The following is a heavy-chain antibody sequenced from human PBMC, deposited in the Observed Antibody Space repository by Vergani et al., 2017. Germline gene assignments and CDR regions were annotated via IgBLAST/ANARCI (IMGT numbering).Heavy chain of an antibody. V-gene: IGHV3-11*01. CDR2: IRSSGSTI. CDR1: GFTFSDYY. J-gene: IGHJ6*03. CDR3: AADDYYDYMDV. Sequence: QVQLVESGGGLVTPGGSLRLSCAASGFTFSDYYLSRIRQGPGKGVEWVSYIRSSGSTIYNADSVKGQFTISRDNAKNSLYLQMNSLRAEDTAVYYCAADDYYDYMDVWGKGTTVTVSS.